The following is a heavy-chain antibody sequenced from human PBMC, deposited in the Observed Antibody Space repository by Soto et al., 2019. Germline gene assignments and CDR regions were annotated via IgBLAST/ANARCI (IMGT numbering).Heavy chain of an antibody. Sequence: GGSLRLSCAASGFIFRDWFMSWIRQAPGKGLEWISYISKDSGRATRYADSVKGRFTISRDNAKNSLFLQMNNLTVEDTAVYYCAIEGAYRSSWDTIVFWGPGTLVTVSS. CDR3: AIEGAYRSSWDTIVF. CDR2: ISKDSGRAT. D-gene: IGHD6-13*01. V-gene: IGHV3-11*01. J-gene: IGHJ4*02. CDR1: GFIFRDWF.